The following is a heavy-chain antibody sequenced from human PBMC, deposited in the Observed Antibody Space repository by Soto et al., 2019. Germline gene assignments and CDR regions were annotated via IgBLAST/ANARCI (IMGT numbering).Heavy chain of an antibody. CDR2: TYYRSKWYN. Sequence: SQTLSLTCAVSGDSVSSNSAAWNWIRQSPSRGLEWLGRTYYRSKWYNDYAVSVKSRITINPDTSKNQFSLQLNSVTPEDTAVYYCARFRVDWNYAGPFDYWGQGTLVTVSS. CDR1: GDSVSSNSAA. D-gene: IGHD1-7*01. V-gene: IGHV6-1*01. CDR3: ARFRVDWNYAGPFDY. J-gene: IGHJ4*02.